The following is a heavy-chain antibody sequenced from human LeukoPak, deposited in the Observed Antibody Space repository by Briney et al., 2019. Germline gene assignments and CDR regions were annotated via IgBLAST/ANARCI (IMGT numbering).Heavy chain of an antibody. Sequence: SETLSLTCAVSGGSISSDGYSWSWIRQPPGKGLEWIGYIYHSGSTYYNPSLKSRVTISVDRSKNQFSLKLSSVTAADTAVYYCARGGAARPWPFDPWGQGTLVTVSS. CDR2: IYHSGST. D-gene: IGHD6-6*01. CDR1: GGSISSDGYS. CDR3: ARGGAARPWPFDP. J-gene: IGHJ5*02. V-gene: IGHV4-30-2*01.